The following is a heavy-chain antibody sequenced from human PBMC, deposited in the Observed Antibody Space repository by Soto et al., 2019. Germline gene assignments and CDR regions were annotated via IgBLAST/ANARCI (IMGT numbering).Heavy chain of an antibody. Sequence: QEQLVQSGAEVKKPGSSVKVSCKASGGLFSSYPIRWVRQVPGQGLECMGEIIPVFQTAYYTQRFQGRVTITTDASTNTAYMELSSLRSEATGIYYCARGGSGYTCFTEFWGQGTLVNVSA. CDR3: ARGGSGYTCFTEF. D-gene: IGHD3-22*01. CDR2: IIPVFQTA. CDR1: GGLFSSYP. V-gene: IGHV1-69*01. J-gene: IGHJ4*02.